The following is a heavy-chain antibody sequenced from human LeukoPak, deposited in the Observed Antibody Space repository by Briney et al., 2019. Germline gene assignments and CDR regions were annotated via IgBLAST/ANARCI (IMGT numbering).Heavy chain of an antibody. D-gene: IGHD5-18*01. CDR1: GGSISSSSYY. CDR2: ISSSGSTI. Sequence: LSLTCTVSGGSISSSSYYWGWIRQAPGKGLEWVSYISSSGSTIYYADSVKGRFTISRDNAKNSLYLQMNSLRAEDTAVYYCARPKGIQLWLTAFDIWGQGTMVTVSS. CDR3: ARPKGIQLWLTAFDI. J-gene: IGHJ3*02. V-gene: IGHV3-11*01.